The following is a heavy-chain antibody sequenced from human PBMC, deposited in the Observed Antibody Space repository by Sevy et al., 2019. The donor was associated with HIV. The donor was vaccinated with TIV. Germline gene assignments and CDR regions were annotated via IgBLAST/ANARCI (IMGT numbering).Heavy chain of an antibody. Sequence: SETLSLTCSVSGASVSAANDYWTWIRQPPGKGLEWIGNVYYFGSTKYTPSLKSRVTISLGTSQKQFSLRLTSVTAADTAVYYCARDQYYDILTGLYAIDVWGQGTTVTVSS. CDR1: GASVSAANDY. V-gene: IGHV4-61*01. CDR3: ARDQYYDILTGLYAIDV. D-gene: IGHD3-9*01. CDR2: VYYFGST. J-gene: IGHJ6*02.